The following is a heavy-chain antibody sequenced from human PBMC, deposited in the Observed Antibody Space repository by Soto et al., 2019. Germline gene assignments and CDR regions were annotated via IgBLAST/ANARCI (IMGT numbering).Heavy chain of an antibody. CDR2: IKEDGSEK. V-gene: IGHV3-7*01. J-gene: IGHJ4*02. D-gene: IGHD2-15*01. Sequence: GGSLRLSCVASGFTFSSYTMTWVRQFPGKGLEWVAKIKEDGSEKYYVDSVKGRFTISRDSAKNSLYLQMNSLRGEDTAMYYCARGGSRHTYWGQGTLVTVSS. CDR3: ARGGSRHTY. CDR1: GFTFSSYT.